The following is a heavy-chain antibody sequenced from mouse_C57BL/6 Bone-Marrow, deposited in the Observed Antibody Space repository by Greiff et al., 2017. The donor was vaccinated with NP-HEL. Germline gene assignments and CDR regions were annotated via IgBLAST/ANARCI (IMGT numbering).Heavy chain of an antibody. V-gene: IGHV14-2*01. Sequence: VQLKQSGAELVKPGASVKLSCTASGFNFTDYYMHWVKQRTEQGLEWIGRIDPEDGDTNYAPKFQGKATITADTSSNTAYLQLSSLTSEDAAVYYCARSHYGSLFAYGGQGTRVTVSA. D-gene: IGHD1-1*01. CDR1: GFNFTDYY. CDR3: ARSHYGSLFAY. J-gene: IGHJ3*01. CDR2: IDPEDGDT.